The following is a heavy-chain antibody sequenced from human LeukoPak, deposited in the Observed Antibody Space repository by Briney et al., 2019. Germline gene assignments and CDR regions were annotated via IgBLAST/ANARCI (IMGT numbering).Heavy chain of an antibody. CDR2: ISAYNGNT. CDR1: GYTFTSYG. Sequence: ASVKVSFKASGYTFTSYGISWVRQAPGQGLEWMGWISAYNGNTNYAQKFQGRVTMTTDTSTSTAYMELRSLRSDDTAVYYCARVRITGTLNWFDPWGQGTLVTVSS. D-gene: IGHD1-20*01. V-gene: IGHV1-18*01. CDR3: ARVRITGTLNWFDP. J-gene: IGHJ5*02.